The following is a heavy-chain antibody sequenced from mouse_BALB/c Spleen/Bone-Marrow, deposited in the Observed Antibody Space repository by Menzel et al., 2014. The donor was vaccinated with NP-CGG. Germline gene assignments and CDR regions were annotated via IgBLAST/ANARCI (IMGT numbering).Heavy chain of an antibody. D-gene: IGHD2-1*01. V-gene: IGHV1S41*01. Sequence: DLVKPGASVKLSCKASGYTFXNYWINWIKQRPGQGLEWIGRTAPGSDNTYYNEMFKGKATLTVDTSSSTAYMQLSSQSSEDSAVYFCAREYYDNSFAYWGRGTLVTVSA. CDR2: TAPGSDNT. CDR1: GYTFXNYW. J-gene: IGHJ3*01. CDR3: AREYYDNSFAY.